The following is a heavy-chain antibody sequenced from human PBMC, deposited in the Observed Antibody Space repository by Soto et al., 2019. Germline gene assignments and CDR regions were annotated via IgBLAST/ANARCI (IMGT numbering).Heavy chain of an antibody. D-gene: IGHD1-26*01. V-gene: IGHV4-59*01. CDR3: ARQQLLPFYYALDV. CDR1: GGSISSCY. CDR2: ICYRGST. J-gene: IGHJ6*02. Sequence: SETLSLTCNVSGGSISSCYWSWIRQSPGKGLEYIGYICYRGSTNYNSSLKSRVTMSVDTSRNQFSLKMNSVTAADTAVYYCARQQLLPFYYALDVWGQGTTVTGSS.